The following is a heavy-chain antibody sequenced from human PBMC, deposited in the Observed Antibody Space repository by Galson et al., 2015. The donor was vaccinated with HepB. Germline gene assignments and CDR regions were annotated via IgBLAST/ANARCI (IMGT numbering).Heavy chain of an antibody. CDR2: ISYDGSNK. J-gene: IGHJ4*02. Sequence: SLRLSCAASGFTFSNYGMHWVRQAPGKGLEWVAVISYDGSNKYYADCVKGRFTISRDNSKNTLYLQMNSLRAEDTALYYCAKDPYLYSALAGTMAGFDYWGQGTLVTVSS. CDR3: AKDPYLYSALAGTMAGFDY. CDR1: GFTFSNYG. D-gene: IGHD6-19*01. V-gene: IGHV3-30*18.